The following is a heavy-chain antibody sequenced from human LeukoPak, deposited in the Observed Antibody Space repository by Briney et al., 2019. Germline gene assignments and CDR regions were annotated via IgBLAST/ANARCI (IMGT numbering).Heavy chain of an antibody. CDR3: AKDSTTWSFDS. Sequence: GGFLRLSCAASGFTFSSYGMHWVRQAPGKGLEWVALIRSGGIEKFYADSVKGRFTVSRDNSKNTLYLQMNSLRVQDTATYYCAKDSTTWSFDSWGQGALVTVSS. D-gene: IGHD1-1*01. J-gene: IGHJ4*02. V-gene: IGHV3-30*02. CDR2: IRSGGIEK. CDR1: GFTFSSYG.